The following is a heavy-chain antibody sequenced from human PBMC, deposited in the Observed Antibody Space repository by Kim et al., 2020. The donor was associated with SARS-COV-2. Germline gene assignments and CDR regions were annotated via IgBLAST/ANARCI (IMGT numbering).Heavy chain of an antibody. CDR3: AKGHMVRGVLGRSAPYYGMDV. V-gene: IGHV3-30*18. Sequence: GGSLRLSCAASGFTFSSYGMHWVRQAPGKGLEWVAVISYDGSNKYYADSVKGRFTISRDNSKNTLYLQMNSLRAEDTAVYYCAKGHMVRGVLGRSAPYYGMDVWGQGTTVTVSS. CDR1: GFTFSSYG. D-gene: IGHD3-10*01. J-gene: IGHJ6*02. CDR2: ISYDGSNK.